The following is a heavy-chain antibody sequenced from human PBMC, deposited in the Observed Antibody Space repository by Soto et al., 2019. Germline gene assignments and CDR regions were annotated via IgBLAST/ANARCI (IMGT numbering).Heavy chain of an antibody. D-gene: IGHD5-18*01. Sequence: SETLSLTCTVSGGSISSYYRSWIRQPPGKGLEWIGYIYYSGSTNYNPSLTSRVTISVDTSKNQFSLKLSSVTAADTAVYYCARHRYSYGVYYFDYWGQGTLVTVSS. V-gene: IGHV4-59*08. J-gene: IGHJ4*02. CDR1: GGSISSYY. CDR3: ARHRYSYGVYYFDY. CDR2: IYYSGST.